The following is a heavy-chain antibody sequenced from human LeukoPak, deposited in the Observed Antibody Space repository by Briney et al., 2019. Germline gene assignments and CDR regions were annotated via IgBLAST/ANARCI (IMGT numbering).Heavy chain of an antibody. CDR3: ASFELWSYFDY. Sequence: GGSLRLSCAASGFTFSSYWMHWVRQAPGKGLEWVANIKEDGSEKYYVDSVKGRFTISRDNAKNSLYLQMNSLRAEDTAVYYCASFELWSYFDYWGQGTLVTVSS. CDR2: IKEDGSEK. V-gene: IGHV3-7*03. CDR1: GFTFSSYW. J-gene: IGHJ4*02. D-gene: IGHD5-18*01.